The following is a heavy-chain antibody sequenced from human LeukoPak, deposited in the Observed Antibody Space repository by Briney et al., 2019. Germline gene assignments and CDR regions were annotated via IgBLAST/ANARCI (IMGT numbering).Heavy chain of an antibody. J-gene: IGHJ4*02. D-gene: IGHD5-18*01. CDR3: AKDRGAFVDTAMVLFDY. V-gene: IGHV3-23*01. Sequence: GGSLRLSCAASGFTFSSYSMNWVRQAPGKGLEWVSAISGSGGSTYYADSVKGRFTISRDNSKNTLYLQMNSLRAEDTAVYYCAKDRGAFVDTAMVLFDYWGQGTLVTVSS. CDR1: GFTFSSYS. CDR2: ISGSGGST.